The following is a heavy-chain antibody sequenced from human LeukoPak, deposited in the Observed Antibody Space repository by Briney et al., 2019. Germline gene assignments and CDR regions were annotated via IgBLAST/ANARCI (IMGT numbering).Heavy chain of an antibody. CDR3: AKGASVRGDYFDY. D-gene: IGHD3-10*01. CDR2: IRYDGSNK. CDR1: GFTFSSYG. J-gene: IGHJ4*02. Sequence: GGSLRLSCAASGFTFSSYGMHWVRQAPGKGLEWVAFIRYDGSNKYYADSVKGRFTISRDNSKNTLYLQMNSLRAEDTAVYYCAKGASVRGDYFDYWGQGTLVTVSS. V-gene: IGHV3-30*02.